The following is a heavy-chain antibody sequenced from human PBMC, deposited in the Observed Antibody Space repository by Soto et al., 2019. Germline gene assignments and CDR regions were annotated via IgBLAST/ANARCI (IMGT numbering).Heavy chain of an antibody. CDR1: GFTFSYYA. V-gene: IGHV3-48*01. Sequence: GGSLRLSCAASGFTFSYYAMHWVRQAPGKGLEYVSYIGIGSSTKYYADSVKGRFTISRDNAKNSLYLQMNSLRAEDTAVYYCARDQLYYNDISGRPLNAFDVWGQGTMVTVSS. CDR2: IGIGSSTK. J-gene: IGHJ3*01. D-gene: IGHD3-22*01. CDR3: ARDQLYYNDISGRPLNAFDV.